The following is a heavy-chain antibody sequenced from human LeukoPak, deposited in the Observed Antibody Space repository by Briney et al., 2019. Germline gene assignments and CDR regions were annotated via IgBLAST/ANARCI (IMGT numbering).Heavy chain of an antibody. V-gene: IGHV3-30*18. CDR3: AKDGCRLGELSPVDY. J-gene: IGHJ4*02. CDR1: GFTFSSYG. D-gene: IGHD3-16*02. Sequence: GGSLRLSCAASGFTFSSYGMHWVRQAPGKGREWVAVISYDGSNKYYADSVKGRFTISRDNSKNTLYLQMNSLRAEDTAVYYCAKDGCRLGELSPVDYWGQGTLVTVSS. CDR2: ISYDGSNK.